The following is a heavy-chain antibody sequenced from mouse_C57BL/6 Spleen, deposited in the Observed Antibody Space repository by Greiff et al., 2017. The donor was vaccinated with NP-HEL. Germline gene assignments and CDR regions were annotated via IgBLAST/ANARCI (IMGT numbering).Heavy chain of an antibody. CDR3: ARGRPLAMDY. CDR1: GYAFSSYW. CDR2: IYPGDGDT. J-gene: IGHJ4*01. Sequence: VKVVESGAELVKPGASVKISCKASGYAFSSYWMNWVKQRPGKGLEWIGQIYPGDGDTNYNGKFKGKATLTADKSSSTAYMQLSSLTSEDSAVYFCARGRPLAMDYWGQGTSVTVSS. V-gene: IGHV1-80*01. D-gene: IGHD2-12*01.